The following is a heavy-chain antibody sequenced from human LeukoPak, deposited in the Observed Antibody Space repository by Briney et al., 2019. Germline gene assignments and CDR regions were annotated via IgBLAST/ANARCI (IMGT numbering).Heavy chain of an antibody. CDR1: GYTFTNHP. CDR2: INPNSGDT. V-gene: IGHV1-2*06. CDR3: ARERYTAYGNFDY. D-gene: IGHD5-12*01. J-gene: IGHJ4*02. Sequence: GASVKASCKASGYTFTNHPMHWVRQAPGQGLEWMGRINPNSGDTNYVQKFQGRVTMTRDPSISTAYMELSGLRADDTAVYYCARERYTAYGNFDYWGQGTQVTVSS.